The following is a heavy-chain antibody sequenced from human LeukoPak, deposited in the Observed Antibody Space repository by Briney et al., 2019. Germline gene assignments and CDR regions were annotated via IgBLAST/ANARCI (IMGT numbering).Heavy chain of an antibody. D-gene: IGHD6-6*01. CDR3: TRVGSSSSFDY. CDR1: GFTFGDYA. Sequence: PGGSLRLSCTASGFTFGDYAMSWVRQAPGKGLECVGFTRSKAYGGTTEYAASVKGRFTISRDDSKSIAYLQMNSLKTEDTAVYYCTRVGSSSSFDYWGQGTLVTVSS. CDR2: TRSKAYGGTT. J-gene: IGHJ4*02. V-gene: IGHV3-49*04.